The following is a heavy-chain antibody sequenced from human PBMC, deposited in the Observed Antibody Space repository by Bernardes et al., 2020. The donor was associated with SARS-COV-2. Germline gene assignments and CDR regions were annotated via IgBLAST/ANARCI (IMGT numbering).Heavy chain of an antibody. CDR3: AKDINNFGYGFDY. CDR2: ITGGGATI. D-gene: IGHD5-18*01. J-gene: IGHJ4*02. Sequence: GSLRLSCAASGFTFANYAMAWVRQAPGKGLEWVSIITGGGATIYYADSVKGRFTISRDSSKNTLYLQMNSLRAEDTALYYCAKDINNFGYGFDYWGRGTLVTVSS. V-gene: IGHV3-23*01. CDR1: GFTFANYA.